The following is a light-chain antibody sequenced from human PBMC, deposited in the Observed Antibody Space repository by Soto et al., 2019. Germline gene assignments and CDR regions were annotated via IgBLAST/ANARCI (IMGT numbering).Light chain of an antibody. Sequence: QSALTQPASVSGSPGQSITISCTGTSSDIGDYNFVSWYQQHPGKAPKLMIFEVSYRPSGVSTRFSGSKSGDTASLTISGLQAEDEAHYYCSSFTSINTVVFGGGNKVTVL. J-gene: IGLJ2*01. CDR2: EVS. CDR3: SSFTSINTVV. CDR1: SSDIGDYNF. V-gene: IGLV2-14*01.